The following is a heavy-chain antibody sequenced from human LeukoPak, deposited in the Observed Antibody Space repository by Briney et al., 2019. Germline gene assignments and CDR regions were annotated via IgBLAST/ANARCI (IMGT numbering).Heavy chain of an antibody. V-gene: IGHV4-59*01. J-gene: IGHJ3*01. Sequence: SETLSLTCTVSGGSISHYNWTWIRQPPGKGLECIGYVYYSGNTNYNPSLKSRVIISVDTSKNQFSLKLNSVTAADTAVYYCAREGAVARMYDAFDLWGQGTMVTVSS. CDR1: GGSISHYN. CDR3: AREGAVARMYDAFDL. D-gene: IGHD6-19*01. CDR2: VYYSGNT.